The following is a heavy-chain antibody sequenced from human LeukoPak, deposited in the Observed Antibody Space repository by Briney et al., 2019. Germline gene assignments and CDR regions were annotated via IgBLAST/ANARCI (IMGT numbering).Heavy chain of an antibody. J-gene: IGHJ5*02. CDR2: INHSGST. Sequence: SETLSLTCAVYGGSFSGYYWSWIRQPPGKGLEWIGEINHSGSTNYNPSLKSRVTISVDTSKNQFSLKLSSVTAADTAVYYCAREGGYSSGWPWGHNWFDPWGREPWSPSPQ. V-gene: IGHV4-34*01. D-gene: IGHD6-19*01. CDR1: GGSFSGYY. CDR3: AREGGYSSGWPWGHNWFDP.